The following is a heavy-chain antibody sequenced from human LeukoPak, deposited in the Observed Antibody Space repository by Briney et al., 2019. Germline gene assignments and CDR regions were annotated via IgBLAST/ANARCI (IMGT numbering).Heavy chain of an antibody. CDR2: ISYDGSNK. D-gene: IGHD3-10*01. Sequence: GGSLRLSCAASGFTFSSYGMHWVRQAPGKGLEWVAVISYDGSNKYYADSVKGRFTISRDNSKNTLYLQMNSLRAEDTAVYYCARDPLVRGVIINYFDYWGQGTLVTVSS. CDR3: ARDPLVRGVIINYFDY. CDR1: GFTFSSYG. J-gene: IGHJ4*02. V-gene: IGHV3-30*19.